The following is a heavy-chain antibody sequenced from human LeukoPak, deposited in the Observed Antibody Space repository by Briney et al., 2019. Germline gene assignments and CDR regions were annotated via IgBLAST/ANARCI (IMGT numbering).Heavy chain of an antibody. Sequence: ASVKVSCKASGGTLSNYAISWVRQAPGQGLEWMGQIIPIFGTANYAQKFQGRVTITADESTSTAHMELSSLRSEDTAVYYCARVIYDILTGYPDWYFDLWGRGTLVTVSS. J-gene: IGHJ2*01. CDR2: IIPIFGTA. CDR1: GGTLSNYA. D-gene: IGHD3-9*01. CDR3: ARVIYDILTGYPDWYFDL. V-gene: IGHV1-69*13.